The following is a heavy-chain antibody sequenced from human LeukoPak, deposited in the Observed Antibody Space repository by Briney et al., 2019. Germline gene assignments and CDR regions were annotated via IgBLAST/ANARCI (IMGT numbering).Heavy chain of an antibody. Sequence: ASGKVSCKPSGYTFTSYAMNWVRQAPGQGVKWMGWINTITGKPTYAQGFTGRFVFSLDTSVSTAYLQISSLKAEDTAVYYCARGDILTGYLNPSGYYYYMDVWGKGATVTVSS. CDR2: INTITGKP. CDR3: ARGDILTGYLNPSGYYYYMDV. CDR1: GYTFTSYA. J-gene: IGHJ6*03. D-gene: IGHD3-9*01. V-gene: IGHV7-4-1*02.